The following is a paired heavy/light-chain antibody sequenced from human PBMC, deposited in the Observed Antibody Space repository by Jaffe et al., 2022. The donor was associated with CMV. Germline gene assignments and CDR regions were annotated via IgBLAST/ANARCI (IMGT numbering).Light chain of an antibody. CDR1: QGISSY. J-gene: IGKJ4*01. CDR2: AAS. V-gene: IGKV1-9*01. Sequence: IQLTQSPSSLSASVGDRVTITCRASQGISSYLAWYQQKPGKAPNLLIYAASTLHSGVPSRFSGSGSVTEFTLTISSLQPEDFATYYCQQVNSYPLTFGGGTTVQIK. CDR3: QQVNSYPLT.
Heavy chain of an antibody. CDR3: ARAAQLRFLEWILPTGEMDV. D-gene: IGHD3-3*01. CDR2: INQDRSEK. V-gene: IGHV3-7*01. CDR1: GFTFSGDW. Sequence: EVHLVESGGGLVQPGGSLRLSCVVSGFTFSGDWMTWVRQAPGKGLEWVANINQDRSEKNYADSVKGRFTISRDNARNLLYLQMNSLRVEDTAVYFCARAAQLRFLEWILPTGEMDVWGQGTTVTVSS. J-gene: IGHJ6*02.